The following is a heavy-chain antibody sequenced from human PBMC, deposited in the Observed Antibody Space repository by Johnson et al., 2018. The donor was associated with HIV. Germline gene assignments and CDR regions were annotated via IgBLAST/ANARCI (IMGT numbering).Heavy chain of an antibody. CDR3: AREGFYGSGSYHLDAFEM. CDR2: ISDDGSNK. CDR1: GFTFSSYA. Sequence: QVQLVESGGGVVQPGRSLRLSCAASGFTFSSYAMHWVRQAPGKGLDWVAVISDDGSNKYYPAYVKGRFTISRDNSKKMLYLKMNSLRAEDTAVYYCAREGFYGSGSYHLDAFEMWGQGTMVTVSS. V-gene: IGHV3-30-3*01. J-gene: IGHJ3*02. D-gene: IGHD3-10*01.